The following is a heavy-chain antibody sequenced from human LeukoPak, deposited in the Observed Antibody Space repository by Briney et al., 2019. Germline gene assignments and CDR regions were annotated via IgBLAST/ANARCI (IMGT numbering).Heavy chain of an antibody. D-gene: IGHD6-13*01. Sequence: TGGSLRLSCAASGFTFNNYGMHWVRQAPGKGPDWIAFIRYDGSNKFYADSVKGRFTISRDNSKNTLYLQMNSLRAEDTAVYYCAKTGEAAADSGPYYYFYMDVWGKGTTVTVSS. J-gene: IGHJ6*03. V-gene: IGHV3-30*02. CDR2: IRYDGSNK. CDR1: GFTFNNYG. CDR3: AKTGEAAADSGPYYYFYMDV.